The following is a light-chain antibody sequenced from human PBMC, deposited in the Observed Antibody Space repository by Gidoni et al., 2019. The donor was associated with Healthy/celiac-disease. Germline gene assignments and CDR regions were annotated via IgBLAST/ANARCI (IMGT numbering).Light chain of an antibody. CDR1: QSISSY. V-gene: IGKV1-39*01. J-gene: IGKJ2*01. Sequence: DIQMSQSPSSLSASVGDRVTIPCRASQSISSYLNWYQQKPGKAPNLLIYAASGLQSGVPSRFSGSGSGTDFILTSSSLQPEDFATYCFQRSYGAPETFGQGTKLEIK. CDR3: QRSYGAPET. CDR2: AAS.